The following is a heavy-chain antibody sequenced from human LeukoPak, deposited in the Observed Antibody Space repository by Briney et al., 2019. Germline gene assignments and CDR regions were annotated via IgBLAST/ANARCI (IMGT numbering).Heavy chain of an antibody. V-gene: IGHV4-34*01. J-gene: IGHJ4*02. D-gene: IGHD3-10*01. Sequence: PSETQSLTCAVYGGSFSGYYWSWIRQPPGKGLEWIGEINHSGSTNYNPSLKSRVTISVDTSKNQFSLKLSSVTAADTAVYYCASSKVRGVIRALDYWGQGTLVTVSS. CDR1: GGSFSGYY. CDR2: INHSGST. CDR3: ASSKVRGVIRALDY.